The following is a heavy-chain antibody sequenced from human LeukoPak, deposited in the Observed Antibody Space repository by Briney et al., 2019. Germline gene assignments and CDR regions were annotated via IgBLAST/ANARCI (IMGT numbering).Heavy chain of an antibody. V-gene: IGHV3-48*01. CDR2: ISSSSSTI. CDR3: AKAEWLGGAFDI. D-gene: IGHD6-19*01. CDR1: GFTFNTYP. J-gene: IGHJ3*02. Sequence: GGSLRLSCVASGFTFNTYPMNWVRQAPGKGLEWVSYISSSSSTIYYADSVKGRFTISRDNAKNSLYLQMNSLRAEDTAVYYCAKAEWLGGAFDIWGQGTMVTVSS.